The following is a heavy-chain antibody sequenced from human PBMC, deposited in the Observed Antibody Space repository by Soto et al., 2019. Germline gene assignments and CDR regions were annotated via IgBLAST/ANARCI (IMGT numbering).Heavy chain of an antibody. J-gene: IGHJ6*02. CDR1: GGSISSGGYS. D-gene: IGHD3-22*01. CDR3: SRGGEYYDSSGYYYYYYYGMDV. V-gene: IGHV4-30-2*01. Sequence: SETLSLTCAVSGGSISSGGYSWSWIRQPPGKGLEWIGYIYHSGSTYYNPSLKSRVTISVDRSKNQFSLKLSSVTAADTAVYYCSRGGEYYDSSGYYYYYYYGMDVWGQGTTVTVSS. CDR2: IYHSGST.